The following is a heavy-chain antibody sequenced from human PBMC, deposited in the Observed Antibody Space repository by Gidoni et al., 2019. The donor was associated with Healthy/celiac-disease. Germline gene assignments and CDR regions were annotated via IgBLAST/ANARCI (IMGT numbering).Heavy chain of an antibody. V-gene: IGHV1-8*01. CDR3: ARGPLNDRSGN. J-gene: IGHJ4*02. Sequence: QVQLVQSAAEVTQPGPSVKVSCKASVYTFTSYDINWVRQATGQGLEWMGWLNPNSGNTGYAQKFQGRVTITRNTSISTAYMELSRLRSEDTAVYYCARGPLNDRSGNWGQGTLVTVSS. CDR1: VYTFTSYD. D-gene: IGHD1-1*01. CDR2: LNPNSGNT.